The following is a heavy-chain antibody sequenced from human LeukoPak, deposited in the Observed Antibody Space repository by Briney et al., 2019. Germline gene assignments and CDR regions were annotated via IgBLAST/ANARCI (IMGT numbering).Heavy chain of an antibody. CDR2: IGGSGGST. CDR1: GFTFSSYA. J-gene: IGHJ4*02. D-gene: IGHD3-16*01. V-gene: IGHV3-23*01. CDR3: ANGPMITFGGLTEREFDY. Sequence: GGSLRLSCAASGFTFSSYAMGWVRQAPGKGLEWVSGIGGSGGSTYYADSVKGRFTISRDNSKNTLYLQMDSLRTEDTAVYYCANGPMITFGGLTEREFDYWGQGTLVTVSS.